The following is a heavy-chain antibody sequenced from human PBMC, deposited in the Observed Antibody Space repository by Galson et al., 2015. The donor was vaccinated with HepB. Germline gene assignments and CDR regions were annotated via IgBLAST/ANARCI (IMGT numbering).Heavy chain of an antibody. Sequence: SLRLSCAASGFTFSSYYMSWVRQAPGKGLEWVSYISGSGNGTSYADSVKGRFTISRDNSKNSLYLQMNSLRAEDTAVYYCAKEVPYSAWGQGTLVTVSS. CDR3: AKEVPYSA. J-gene: IGHJ5*01. CDR1: GFTFSSYY. V-gene: IGHV3-23*01. D-gene: IGHD4-11*01. CDR2: ISGSGNGT.